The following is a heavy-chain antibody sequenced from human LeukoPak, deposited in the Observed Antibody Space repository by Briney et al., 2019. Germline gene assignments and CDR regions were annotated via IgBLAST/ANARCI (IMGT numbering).Heavy chain of an antibody. CDR3: ARHGRGVDDLLWFGELSYPSP. CDR2: IYYSGST. V-gene: IGHV4-39*01. D-gene: IGHD3-10*01. CDR1: GGSISSSSYY. J-gene: IGHJ5*02. Sequence: PSETLSLTCTVSGGSISSSSYYWGWIRQPPGKGLEWIGSIYYSGSTYYDPSLKSRVTISVDTSKNQFSLKLSSVTAADTAVYYCARHGRGVDDLLWFGELSYPSPWGQGTLVTVSS.